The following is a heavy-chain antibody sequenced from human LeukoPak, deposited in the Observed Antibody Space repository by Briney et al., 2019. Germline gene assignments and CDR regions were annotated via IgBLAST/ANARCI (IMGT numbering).Heavy chain of an antibody. CDR2: IRNDGSDK. D-gene: IGHD6-19*01. J-gene: IGHJ4*02. CDR1: GLSFSRYG. CDR3: AAFSSGWYESFDY. Sequence: GGSLRLSSAASGLSFSRYGMRWVRQAPGKGLEWVAFIRNDGSDKYYADSVKGRFTISRDNSKNSLFLQMNSLRAEDTALYYCAAFSSGWYESFDYWGQGNLVTVSS. V-gene: IGHV3-30*02.